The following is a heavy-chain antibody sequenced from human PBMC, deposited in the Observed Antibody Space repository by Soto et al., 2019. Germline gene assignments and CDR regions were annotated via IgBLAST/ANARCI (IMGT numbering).Heavy chain of an antibody. D-gene: IGHD4-17*01. Sequence: QVQLHESGPGLVKPSETLSLTCTVSGGSISTYYWSWVRQAPGKALEWLGNIYYTGKTKYNSSLKSRAAISIGTSGNYFSLKMRSLTAADTAVYYCSRPAKVGEASAFDTWGPGTMVAVSS. J-gene: IGHJ3*02. V-gene: IGHV4-59*01. CDR2: IYYTGKT. CDR3: SRPAKVGEASAFDT. CDR1: GGSISTYY.